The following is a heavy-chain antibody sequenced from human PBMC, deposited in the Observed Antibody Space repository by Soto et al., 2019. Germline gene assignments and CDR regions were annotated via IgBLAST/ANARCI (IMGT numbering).Heavy chain of an antibody. Sequence: PGGSLRLSCTAPGFTVSSFGTYGVHWVRQSPGKGPEWVAVIWLDGSNEYYAESVKGRFTVSRDVSKNTLYLQMNSLRAEDTAVYYCFLAVQRRVDYMYVSISWGRGTLVTVSS. V-gene: IGHV3-33*01. CDR3: FLAVQRRVDYMYVSIS. D-gene: IGHD2-21*02. J-gene: IGHJ5*02. CDR2: IWLDGSNE. CDR1: GFTVSSFGTYG.